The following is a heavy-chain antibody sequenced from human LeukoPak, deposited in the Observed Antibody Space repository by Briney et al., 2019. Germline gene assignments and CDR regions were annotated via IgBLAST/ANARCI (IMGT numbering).Heavy chain of an antibody. D-gene: IGHD3-22*01. CDR1: GYSISSGYY. J-gene: IGHJ1*01. Sequence: PSETLSLTCAVSGYSISSGYYWGWIRQPPGKGLERIGSIYHSGSTYYNPSLKSRVTISVDTSKNQFSLKLSSVTAADTAVYYCARIIPLNYYDSSGYYPKPGYFQHWGQGTLVTVSS. V-gene: IGHV4-38-2*01. CDR2: IYHSGST. CDR3: ARIIPLNYYDSSGYYPKPGYFQH.